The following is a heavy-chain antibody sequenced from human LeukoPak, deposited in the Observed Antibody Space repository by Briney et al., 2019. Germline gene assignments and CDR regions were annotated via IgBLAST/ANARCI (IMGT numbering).Heavy chain of an antibody. CDR3: ARALGMTIDY. D-gene: IGHD3-16*01. CDR1: GFTFSTYS. CDR2: ISSGSSTI. V-gene: IGHV3-48*01. J-gene: IGHJ4*02. Sequence: GGSLRLSCAASGFTFSTYSMNWVRQAPGKGLEWVSYISSGSSTIYYADSVKGRFTISRDNAKNSLYLQMNSLRGEDTAVYYCARALGMTIDYWGQGTLVTVSS.